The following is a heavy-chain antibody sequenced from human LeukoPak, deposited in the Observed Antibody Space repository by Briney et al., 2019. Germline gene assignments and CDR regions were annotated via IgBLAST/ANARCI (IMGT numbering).Heavy chain of an antibody. J-gene: IGHJ4*02. CDR1: GYTFTSYY. Sequence: ASVKVSCKASGYTFTSYYMHWVRQAPGRGLEWMGIINPSGGSTSYAQKFQGRVTVTRDTSTSTVYMELSSLRSEDTAVYYCARGPLNYYDSSGYYTMWGQGTLVTVSS. D-gene: IGHD3-22*01. V-gene: IGHV1-46*01. CDR3: ARGPLNYYDSSGYYTM. CDR2: INPSGGST.